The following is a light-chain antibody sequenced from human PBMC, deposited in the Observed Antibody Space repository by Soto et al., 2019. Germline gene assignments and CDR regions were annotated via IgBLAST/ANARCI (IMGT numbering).Light chain of an antibody. CDR1: SSNIGAGYD. CDR2: GNS. CDR3: QSYDSNLSVV. J-gene: IGLJ2*01. Sequence: QSVLTQPASVTGAAGQRVTISCTGSSSNIGAGYDVHWYQQLPGTAPKLLIYGNSNRPSGVPDRFSGSKSGTSASLAITGLQAEDEADYYCQSYDSNLSVVFGGGTKVTVL. V-gene: IGLV1-40*01.